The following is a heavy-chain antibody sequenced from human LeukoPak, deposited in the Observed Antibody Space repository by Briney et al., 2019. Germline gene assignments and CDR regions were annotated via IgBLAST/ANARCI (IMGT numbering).Heavy chain of an antibody. J-gene: IGHJ6*02. CDR3: ARYMYGGKPYGVDV. CDR2: IYYSGST. D-gene: IGHD4-23*01. V-gene: IGHV4-39*01. Sequence: SETLSLTCTVSGGSISRSIYYWGWIRQSPGKGLEWIGSIYYSGSTYYNPSLKTRVTTSVDTSKNQFSLNLNSLTAADTAVYYCARYMYGGKPYGVDVWGQGTTVTVSS. CDR1: GGSISRSIYY.